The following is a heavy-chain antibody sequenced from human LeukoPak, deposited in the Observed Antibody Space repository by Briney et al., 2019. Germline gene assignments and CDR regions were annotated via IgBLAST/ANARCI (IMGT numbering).Heavy chain of an antibody. D-gene: IGHD3-22*01. J-gene: IGHJ4*02. Sequence: GGSLRLSCAASGFTFSTYAMHWVRQAPGKGLEWVAVISYDGSNTYSADSVKGRFTISRDNSKNTLFLQMNSLRAEDTAVYYCAKDNYYDSSGYGYYFDYWGQGTLVTVSS. CDR1: GFTFSTYA. CDR3: AKDNYYDSSGYGYYFDY. CDR2: ISYDGSNT. V-gene: IGHV3-30-3*01.